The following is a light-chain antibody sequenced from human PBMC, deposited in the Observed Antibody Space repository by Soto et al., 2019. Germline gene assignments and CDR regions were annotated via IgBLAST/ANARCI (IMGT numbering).Light chain of an antibody. CDR2: GAS. Sequence: IVLTQSPGTLSLSPGERATLSCRASQSVSSNFLTWYQQKPGQPPRLLIYGASSRATGIPDRFSGSGSGTDLTLTISRLEPEDFAVYYCQQFGSSPTFGQGTKVEIK. CDR3: QQFGSSPT. CDR1: QSVSSNF. J-gene: IGKJ1*01. V-gene: IGKV3-20*01.